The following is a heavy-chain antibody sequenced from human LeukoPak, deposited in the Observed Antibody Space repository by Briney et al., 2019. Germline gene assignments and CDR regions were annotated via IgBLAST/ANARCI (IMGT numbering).Heavy chain of an antibody. J-gene: IGHJ4*02. CDR1: GFTFSSYA. CDR3: AKGSYIAAAGYFDY. V-gene: IGHV3-30*04. D-gene: IGHD6-13*01. CDR2: ISYDGSNK. Sequence: GSLRLSCAASGFTFSSYAMHWVRQAPGKGLEWVAVISYDGSNKYYADSVKGRFTISRDNSKNTLYLQMNSLRAEDTAVYYCAKGSYIAAAGYFDYWGQGTLVTVSS.